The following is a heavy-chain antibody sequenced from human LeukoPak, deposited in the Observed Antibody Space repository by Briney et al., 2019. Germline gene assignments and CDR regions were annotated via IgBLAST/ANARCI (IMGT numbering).Heavy chain of an antibody. V-gene: IGHV6-1*01. CDR2: TYYRSKWYN. Sequence: SQTLSLTCAISGDSVSSSSAAWSWIRQSPSRGLEWLGRTYYRSKWYNDYAVSVKSRITINPDTSKNQFSLQLNSMTPEDTAVYYCARGVGYYYDSSGYYDYWGQGTLVTVSS. D-gene: IGHD3-22*01. J-gene: IGHJ4*02. CDR3: ARGVGYYYDSSGYYDY. CDR1: GDSVSSSSAA.